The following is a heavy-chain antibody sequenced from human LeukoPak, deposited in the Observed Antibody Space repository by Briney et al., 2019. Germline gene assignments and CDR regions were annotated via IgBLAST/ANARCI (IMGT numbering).Heavy chain of an antibody. CDR2: IRPDSGGA. Sequence: ASVKVSCKASGYTFTGYYLFWVRQAPGQGLEWMGRIRPDSGGANYPQKFHGRVTMTRDTSSSTAYMELSRLRSDDTAVYYCARHYSYDISGYDAFDIWGQGTMVTVSS. CDR3: ARHYSYDISGYDAFDI. D-gene: IGHD3-22*01. J-gene: IGHJ3*02. CDR1: GYTFTGYY. V-gene: IGHV1-2*06.